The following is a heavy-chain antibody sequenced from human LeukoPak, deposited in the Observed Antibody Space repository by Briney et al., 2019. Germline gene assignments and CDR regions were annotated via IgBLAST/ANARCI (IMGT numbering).Heavy chain of an antibody. CDR2: IKEDGSWK. Sequence: PGGSLRLSCAASGFTFSSSWMGWARQAPGQGLEWVANIKEDGSWKHYAVSVQGRFTISRDNAKNSLYLQMYSLRAEDTAVYYCARDRGWYHADSWGQGTLVTVSS. D-gene: IGHD6-19*01. CDR1: GFTFSSSW. J-gene: IGHJ4*02. CDR3: ARDRGWYHADS. V-gene: IGHV3-7*01.